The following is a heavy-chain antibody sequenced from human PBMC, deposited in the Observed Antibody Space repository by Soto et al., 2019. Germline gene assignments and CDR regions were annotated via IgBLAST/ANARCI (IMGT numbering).Heavy chain of an antibody. J-gene: IGHJ5*02. Sequence: GALVKVSCKASGGTFSSYAISWVRQAPGQGLEWMGGIIPIFGTANYAQKFQGRVTITADESTSTAYMELSSLRSEDTAVYYCAKQTPGYYYGSGSYYNPPRWFDPWGQGTLVTVSS. CDR2: IIPIFGTA. D-gene: IGHD3-10*01. CDR3: AKQTPGYYYGSGSYYNPPRWFDP. V-gene: IGHV1-69*13. CDR1: GGTFSSYA.